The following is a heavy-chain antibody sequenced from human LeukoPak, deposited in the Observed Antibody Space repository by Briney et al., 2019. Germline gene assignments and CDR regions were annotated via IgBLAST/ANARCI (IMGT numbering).Heavy chain of an antibody. CDR3: AREGLAYCGGDCYSLN. V-gene: IGHV1-69*05. Sequence: KVSCKASGGTFSSYAISWVRQAPGQGLEWMGRIIPIFGTANYAQKFQGRVTITTDESTSTAYMELSSLRSEDTAVYYCAREGLAYCGGDCYSLNWGQGTLVTVSS. CDR1: GGTFSSYA. J-gene: IGHJ4*02. D-gene: IGHD2-21*02. CDR2: IIPIFGTA.